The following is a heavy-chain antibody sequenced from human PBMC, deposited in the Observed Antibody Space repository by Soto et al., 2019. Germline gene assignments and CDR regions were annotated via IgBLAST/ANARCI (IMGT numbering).Heavy chain of an antibody. CDR1: GGTFSSYA. J-gene: IGHJ4*02. CDR3: AREYYDSSGYFDY. CDR2: IIPIFGTA. D-gene: IGHD3-22*01. Sequence: RASVKVSCKASGGTFSSYAISWVRQAPGQGLEWMGGIIPIFGTANYAQKFQGRVTITADESTSTAYMELSSLRSEDTAVYYCAREYYDSSGYFDYWGQGTLVTVSS. V-gene: IGHV1-69*13.